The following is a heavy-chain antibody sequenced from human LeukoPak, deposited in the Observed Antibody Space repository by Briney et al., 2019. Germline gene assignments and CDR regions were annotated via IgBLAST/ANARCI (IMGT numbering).Heavy chain of an antibody. CDR1: GYTFAGYY. Sequence: ASVKVSCKASGYTFAGYYMHWVRQAPGQGLEWMGWINPNSGGTNYAQKFQGRVTMTRDTSISTAYMELSNLRSDDTAVYYCARDWTSGYGDYWGQGTLVTVSS. J-gene: IGHJ4*02. D-gene: IGHD3-22*01. CDR3: ARDWTSGYGDY. V-gene: IGHV1-2*02. CDR2: INPNSGGT.